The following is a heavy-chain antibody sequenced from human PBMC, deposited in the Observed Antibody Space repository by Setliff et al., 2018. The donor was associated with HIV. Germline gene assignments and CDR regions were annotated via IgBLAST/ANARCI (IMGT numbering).Heavy chain of an antibody. V-gene: IGHV1-24*01. CDR3: ATVSYYFDRSAYLGVFDN. Sequence: RASVKVSCKVPGYTLSDLSIHWVRQTGKKGLEWMGGFDAEDDDVIYAQKFQGRLTVSEDTTTNSAYMELTSLEYDDTAVYFCATVSYYFDRSAYLGVFDNWGQGTLVTVSS. D-gene: IGHD3-22*01. CDR2: FDAEDDDV. CDR1: GYTLSDLS. J-gene: IGHJ4*02.